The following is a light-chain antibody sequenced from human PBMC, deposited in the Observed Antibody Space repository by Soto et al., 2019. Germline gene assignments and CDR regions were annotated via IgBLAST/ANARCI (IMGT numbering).Light chain of an antibody. Sequence: QSALTQPASVSGSPGQSITISCTGTSSNVGTYNLVSWYQQHPGEAPKLLIYEVSERPSGVSIRFTASKSGNTASLTISGLEAEDEADYYCCSYADVSSYVFGTGTKHRP. V-gene: IGLV2-23*02. J-gene: IGLJ1*01. CDR3: CSYADVSSYV. CDR2: EVS. CDR1: SSNVGTYNL.